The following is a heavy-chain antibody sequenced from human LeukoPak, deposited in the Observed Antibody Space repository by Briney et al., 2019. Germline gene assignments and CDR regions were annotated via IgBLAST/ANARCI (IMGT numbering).Heavy chain of an antibody. CDR1: GGTFNRYA. V-gene: IGHV1-69*13. J-gene: IGHJ4*02. CDR3: ARDPDAYSNSWYWLY. CDR2: IIPIFGTP. Sequence: SVKVSCKASGGTFNRYAISWVRQAPGQGLEWMGGIIPIFGTPNYAQKFQGRVTITADESTSTAYMELSSLRSEDTALYYCARDPDAYSNSWYWLYWGQGTLITVSS. D-gene: IGHD6-13*01.